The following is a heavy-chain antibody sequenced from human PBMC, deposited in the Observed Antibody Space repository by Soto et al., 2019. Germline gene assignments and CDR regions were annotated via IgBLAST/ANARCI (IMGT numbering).Heavy chain of an antibody. J-gene: IGHJ4*02. D-gene: IGHD6-6*01. CDR3: ARFGAGIAARPEDGGNFDY. Sequence: QVQLVESGGGLVKPGGSLRLSCAASGFTFSDYYMSWIRQAPGKGLEWVSYISSSSSYTNYADSVKGRFTISRDNAKNSLYLQMNSLRAEDTAVYYCARFGAGIAARPEDGGNFDYWGQGTLVTVSS. CDR2: ISSSSSYT. V-gene: IGHV3-11*06. CDR1: GFTFSDYY.